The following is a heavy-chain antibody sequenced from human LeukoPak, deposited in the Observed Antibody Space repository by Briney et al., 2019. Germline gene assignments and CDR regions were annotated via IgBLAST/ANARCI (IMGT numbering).Heavy chain of an antibody. CDR3: ARDRNIVATIGVEAFDI. Sequence: GGSLRLSCAASGFGMSSHLMSWVRQAPGKGLEWVSLIYAGGSAYYADSVKGRFTISRDDSKNTLFLQMHSLRAEDTAVYYCARDRNIVATIGVEAFDIWGQGTMVTVSS. V-gene: IGHV3-53*01. J-gene: IGHJ3*02. CDR1: GFGMSSHL. CDR2: IYAGGSA. D-gene: IGHD5-12*01.